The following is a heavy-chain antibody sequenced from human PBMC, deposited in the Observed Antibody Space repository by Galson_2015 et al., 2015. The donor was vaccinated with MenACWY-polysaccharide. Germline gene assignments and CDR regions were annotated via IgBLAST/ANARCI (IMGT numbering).Heavy chain of an antibody. Sequence: SVKVSCKVSGYKFSSYDINWVRQASGQGLEWMGWMNPNSGNTGYAQKFQGRVAITRDTATSTAYMELRMLRYDDTAVYYCTRIIARKHTFVDSWGHGTLVRVS. D-gene: IGHD2-21*01. V-gene: IGHV1-8*01. J-gene: IGHJ5*01. CDR3: TRIIARKHTFVDS. CDR1: GYKFSSYD. CDR2: MNPNSGNT.